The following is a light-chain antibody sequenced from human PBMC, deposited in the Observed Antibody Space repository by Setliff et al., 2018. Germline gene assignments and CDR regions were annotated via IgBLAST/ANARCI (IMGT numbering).Light chain of an antibody. CDR1: SSNIGAGYD. CDR2: GNS. Sequence: QSVLTQPPSVSGAPGQRVTISCTGSSSNIGAGYDVHWYQRLPGTAPKLLIYGNSNRPSGVPDRFSGSKSGTSASLAITGLQAEDEADYYCQSYDNSLSGPVVFGGGTKVTVL. V-gene: IGLV1-40*01. J-gene: IGLJ2*01. CDR3: QSYDNSLSGPVV.